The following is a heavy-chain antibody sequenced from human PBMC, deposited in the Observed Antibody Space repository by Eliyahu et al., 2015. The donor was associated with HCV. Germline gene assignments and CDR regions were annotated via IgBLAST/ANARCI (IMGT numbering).Heavy chain of an antibody. J-gene: IGHJ3*02. D-gene: IGHD3-3*01. CDR1: GPTFGDYA. CDR2: INWNSGNI. Sequence: EVQLVESGGGLVQPGRSLRLSCIVSGPTFGDYAMPWVRQAPGKGLEWVSGINWNSGNIGYADSVKGRFTVTRNNAKDSLYLQMNSLRLDDTALYYCVKGGRDFWSAFEIWGQGTMVSVSS. CDR3: VKGGRDFWSAFEI. V-gene: IGHV3-9*01.